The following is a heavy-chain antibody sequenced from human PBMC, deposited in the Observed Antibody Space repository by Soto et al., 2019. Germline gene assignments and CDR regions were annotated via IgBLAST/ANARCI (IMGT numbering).Heavy chain of an antibody. CDR1: GFTFDDYA. J-gene: IGHJ3*02. CDR3: SKDIEAYLYCTNGVCHPHHAFDI. D-gene: IGHD2-8*01. CDR2: ISWHSGSI. V-gene: IGHV3-9*01. Sequence: EVQLVESGGGLVQPGRSLRLSCAASGFTFDDYAMHWVRQAPGKGLEWVSGISWHSGSIGYADSVKGRFTISRDNAKNPLYLQMNSLRAEDTALYYCSKDIEAYLYCTNGVCHPHHAFDIWGQGTMVTVSS.